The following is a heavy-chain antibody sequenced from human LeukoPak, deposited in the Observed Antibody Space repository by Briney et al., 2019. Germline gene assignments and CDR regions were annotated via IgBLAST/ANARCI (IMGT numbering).Heavy chain of an antibody. Sequence: ASVKVSCKASGYTFTIYDINWVRQATAQGLEWMGLMNPNSGNTGYSQKFQGRVTMTRNTSISTAYMELSSLRSEDTAVYYCARAGDVGYYYYGMDVWGQGTTVTVSS. J-gene: IGHJ6*02. CDR3: ARAGDVGYYYYGMDV. CDR1: GYTFTIYD. D-gene: IGHD1-26*01. CDR2: MNPNSGNT. V-gene: IGHV1-8*01.